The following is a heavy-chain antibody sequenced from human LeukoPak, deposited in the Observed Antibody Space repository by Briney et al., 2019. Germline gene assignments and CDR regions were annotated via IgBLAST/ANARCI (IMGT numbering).Heavy chain of an antibody. CDR2: INHSGST. D-gene: IGHD2-15*01. CDR1: GGSFSGYY. CDR3: ARPGQSSWWVYFNY. V-gene: IGHV4-34*01. J-gene: IGHJ4*02. Sequence: KPSETLSLTCAVYGGSFSGYYWSWIRQPPGKGLDWIGEINHSGSTNYNPSLKSRVTMSIDTSKNQFSLRLSSVTAADTAVYYCARPGQSSWWVYFNYWGQGTLVTVSS.